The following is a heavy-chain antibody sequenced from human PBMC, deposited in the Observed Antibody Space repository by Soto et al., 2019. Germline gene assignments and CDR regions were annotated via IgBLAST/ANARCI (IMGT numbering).Heavy chain of an antibody. CDR3: ARAVSSGWYVDFFDF. J-gene: IGHJ4*02. D-gene: IGHD6-19*01. V-gene: IGHV4-59*12. CDR1: WDTMYNSE. Sequence: SELLCARTSVAWDTMYNSELGGILQPPGKSLEWIGYIYYTGSTTYNPSLKSRVTMSVDTSKNQFSLKLTSVTAADTAVYFCARAVSSGWYVDFFDFWGQGTLVTGSS. CDR2: IYYTGST.